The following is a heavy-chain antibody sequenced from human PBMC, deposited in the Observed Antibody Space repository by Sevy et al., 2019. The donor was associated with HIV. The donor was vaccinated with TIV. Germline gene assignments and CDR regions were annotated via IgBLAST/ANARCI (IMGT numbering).Heavy chain of an antibody. D-gene: IGHD6-19*01. J-gene: IGHJ4*02. CDR2: IYTSGST. CDR3: ARGEENSGWYVDY. Sequence: SETLSLTCTVSGGSISSYYWNWIRQPAGKGLEWIGRIYTSGSTNYNPSLKSRVTMSIDTSKNQFSLKLSSVTAADTAVDYCARGEENSGWYVDYWGQGTLVTVSS. V-gene: IGHV4-4*07. CDR1: GGSISSYY.